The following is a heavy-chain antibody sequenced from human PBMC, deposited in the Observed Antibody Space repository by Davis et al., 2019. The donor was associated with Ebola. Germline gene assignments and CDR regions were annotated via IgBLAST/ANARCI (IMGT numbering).Heavy chain of an antibody. Sequence: GESLKISCAASGFTFSDHYMDWVRQAPGKGLEWVGRTRNKANSYTTEYAASVKGRFTISRDSSKNTLDLQMNSLRAEDTALYSCTKGDRDYSSSPFDYWGQGTLVTVSS. V-gene: IGHV3-72*01. J-gene: IGHJ4*02. CDR2: TRNKANSYTT. D-gene: IGHD3-22*01. CDR3: TKGDRDYSSSPFDY. CDR1: GFTFSDHY.